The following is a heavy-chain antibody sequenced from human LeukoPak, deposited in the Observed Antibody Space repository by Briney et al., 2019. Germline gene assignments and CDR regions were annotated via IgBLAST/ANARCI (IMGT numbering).Heavy chain of an antibody. CDR3: ARFKGPYYYYMDV. CDR1: GGSISSYY. J-gene: IGHJ6*03. CDR2: IYYSGST. Sequence: SETLSLTCTVSGGSISSYYWSWIRQPPGKGLEWIGYIYYSGSTNYNPSLKSRVTISVDTSKNQFSLKLSSVTAADTAVYYCARFKGPYYYYMDVWGKGTTVTVSS. V-gene: IGHV4-59*01.